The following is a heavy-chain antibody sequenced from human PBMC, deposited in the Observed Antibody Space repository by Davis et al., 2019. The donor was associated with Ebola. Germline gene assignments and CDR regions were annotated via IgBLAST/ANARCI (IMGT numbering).Heavy chain of an antibody. Sequence: GESLKISCKGSGYSFTSYWIGWVHQMPGKGLEWMGIIYPGDSDTRYSPSFQGQVTISADKSISTAYLQWSSLKASDTAMYYCARGRLWFRELFDYWGQGTLVTVSS. CDR3: ARGRLWFRELFDY. CDR1: GYSFTSYW. J-gene: IGHJ4*02. V-gene: IGHV5-51*07. CDR2: IYPGDSDT. D-gene: IGHD3-10*01.